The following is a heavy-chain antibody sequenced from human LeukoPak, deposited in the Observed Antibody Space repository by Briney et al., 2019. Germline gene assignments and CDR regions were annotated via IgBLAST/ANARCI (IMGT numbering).Heavy chain of an antibody. CDR2: IYYSGST. CDR3: ARSPPTYYYDSSGFWAV. D-gene: IGHD3-22*01. Sequence: PSETLSLTCTVSGGSISSYYWSWIRQPPGKGLEWIGYIYYSGSTNYNPSLKSRVTISVDTSKNQFSLKLSSVTAADTAVYYCARSPPTYYYDSSGFWAVGGQGTTVTVPS. CDR1: GGSISSYY. V-gene: IGHV4-59*08. J-gene: IGHJ6*02.